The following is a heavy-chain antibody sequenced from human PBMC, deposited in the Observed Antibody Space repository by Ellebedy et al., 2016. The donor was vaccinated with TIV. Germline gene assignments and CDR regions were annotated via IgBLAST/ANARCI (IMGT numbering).Heavy chain of an antibody. J-gene: IGHJ4*02. CDR2: ISNSGGDT. CDR3: AKSRDGYNLLDY. D-gene: IGHD5-24*01. CDR1: GFSFSNYA. V-gene: IGHV3-23*01. Sequence: PGGSLRLSCAASGFSFSNYAITWVRQAPGKGLEWVSAISNSGGDTYYADSVKGRFTISRDNSKSTLYLQMHSLRAEDTAVYYCAKSRDGYNLLDYWGRGPLVTVSS.